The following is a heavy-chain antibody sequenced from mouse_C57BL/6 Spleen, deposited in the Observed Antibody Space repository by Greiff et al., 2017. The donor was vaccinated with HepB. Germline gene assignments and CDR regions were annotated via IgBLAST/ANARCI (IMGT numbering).Heavy chain of an antibody. V-gene: IGHV1-64*01. CDR2: IHPNSGST. D-gene: IGHD2-4*01. CDR1: GYTFTSYW. Sequence: VQLQQSGAELVKPGASVKLSCKASGYTFTSYWMHWVKQRPGQGLEWIGMIHPNSGSTNYNEKFKSKATLTVDKSSSTAYMQLSSLTSEDSAVYYCARSVYDYDKEFAYWGQGTLVTVSA. CDR3: ARSVYDYDKEFAY. J-gene: IGHJ3*01.